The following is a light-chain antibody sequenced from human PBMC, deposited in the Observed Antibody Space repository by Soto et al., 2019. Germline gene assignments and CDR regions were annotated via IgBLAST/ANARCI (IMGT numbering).Light chain of an antibody. CDR2: SNN. V-gene: IGLV1-44*01. CDR1: NSNIGSNT. J-gene: IGLJ7*01. Sequence: QSALTQPPSASGTPGQRVTISCSGSNSNIGSNTVNWYQQLPGTAPKILIYSNNQRPSGVPDRFSGSKSGTSASLAISGLQSEDEADYYCAAWDDSLNGPVFGGGTQLTVL. CDR3: AAWDDSLNGPV.